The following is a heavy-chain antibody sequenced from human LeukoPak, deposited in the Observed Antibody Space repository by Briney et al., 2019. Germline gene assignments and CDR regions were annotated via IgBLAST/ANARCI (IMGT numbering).Heavy chain of an antibody. J-gene: IGHJ4*02. D-gene: IGHD2-15*01. CDR1: GGSISSYY. V-gene: IGHV4-59*01. CDR3: ARGGVVVAATPFDY. Sequence: TSETLSLTCTVSGGSISSYYWSWIRQPPGKGLEWIGYIYYSGSTNYNPSLKSRVTISVDTSKNQFSLKLSSVTAADTAVYYCARGGVVVAATPFDYWGQGTLVTVSS. CDR2: IYYSGST.